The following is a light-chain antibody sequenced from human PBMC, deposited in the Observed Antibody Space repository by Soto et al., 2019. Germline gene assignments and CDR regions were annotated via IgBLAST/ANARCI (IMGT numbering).Light chain of an antibody. J-gene: IGLJ3*02. Sequence: HSALTQSASVSVSPGQSITISCTVTSSDVGGYNYVSWYQQHPGKAPKLIIYDVSNRPSGVSTRFSGSKSGNTASLTISGLQAEDEADYSCSSYTSTNSWVFGGGTKVTVL. V-gene: IGLV2-14*01. CDR3: SSYTSTNSWV. CDR1: SSDVGGYNY. CDR2: DVS.